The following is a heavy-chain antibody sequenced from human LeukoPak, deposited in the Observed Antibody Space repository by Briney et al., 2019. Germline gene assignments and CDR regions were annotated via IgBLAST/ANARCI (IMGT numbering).Heavy chain of an antibody. Sequence: ASVNVSCKSSGYTLTSYGITWVRQAPGQGLEWMGWINTYYGNTDYAQNFQDRVTMTTDTSTSTAYMELRSLRSDDTAVYYCARGRFGDISFDYWGQGTLVTVSS. V-gene: IGHV1-18*01. CDR2: INTYYGNT. CDR3: ARGRFGDISFDY. CDR1: GYTLTSYG. D-gene: IGHD3-10*01. J-gene: IGHJ4*02.